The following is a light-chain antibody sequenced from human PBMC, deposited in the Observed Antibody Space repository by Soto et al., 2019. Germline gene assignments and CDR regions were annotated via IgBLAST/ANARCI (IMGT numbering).Light chain of an antibody. V-gene: IGKV3-11*01. CDR3: QQRSNWPPYT. CDR2: DAS. CDR1: QSVNSY. Sequence: EIVLTQSPATRSLSPGERATLSSRDSQSVNSYLAWYQQKPGQAPRLLIYDASNRATGIPARFSGSGSGTDFTLTISSLEPEDFAVYYCQQRSNWPPYTFGQGTKLEIK. J-gene: IGKJ2*01.